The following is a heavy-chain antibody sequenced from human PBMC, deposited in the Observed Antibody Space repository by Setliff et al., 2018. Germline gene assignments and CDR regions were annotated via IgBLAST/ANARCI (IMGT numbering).Heavy chain of an antibody. J-gene: IGHJ4*02. V-gene: IGHV1-18*01. CDR3: ARGPRHNFWSGYYLVAVNY. CDR2: ISAYNGNT. Sequence: ASVKVSCKASGYTFTRYGISWVRQAPGQGLEWMGWISAYNGNTGYAQNFQGRVTMTRDTSISTAYMELSSLRFEDTAVYYCARGPRHNFWSGYYLVAVNYWGQGTLVTVSS. CDR1: GYTFTRYG. D-gene: IGHD3-3*01.